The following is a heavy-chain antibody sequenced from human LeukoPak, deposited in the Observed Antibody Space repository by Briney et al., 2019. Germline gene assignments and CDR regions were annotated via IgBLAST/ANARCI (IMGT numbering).Heavy chain of an antibody. CDR1: GGSFSGYY. CDR3: ATHDDYGDDPQELDAFDI. D-gene: IGHD4-17*01. V-gene: IGHV4-34*01. Sequence: SETLSLTCAVYGGSFSGYYWSWIPQPPGKGLEWIGEINHSGSTNYNPSLKSRVTISVDTSKNQFSLKLSSVTAADTAVYYCATHDDYGDDPQELDAFDIWGQGTMVTVSS. J-gene: IGHJ3*02. CDR2: INHSGST.